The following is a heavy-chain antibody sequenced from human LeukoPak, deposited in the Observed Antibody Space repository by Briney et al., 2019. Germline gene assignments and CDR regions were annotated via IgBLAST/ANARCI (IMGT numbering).Heavy chain of an antibody. CDR2: ISGSGDST. CDR3: ARRSGIAVAGAFDY. CDR1: GFTFSSYN. J-gene: IGHJ4*02. D-gene: IGHD6-19*01. Sequence: GGSLRLSCAASGFTFSSYNMNWVRQAPGKGLEWVSGISGSGDSTYYADSVKGRFTISRDNSKNTLYLQMNSLRAEDTAVYYCARRSGIAVAGAFDYWGQGTLVTVSS. V-gene: IGHV3-23*01.